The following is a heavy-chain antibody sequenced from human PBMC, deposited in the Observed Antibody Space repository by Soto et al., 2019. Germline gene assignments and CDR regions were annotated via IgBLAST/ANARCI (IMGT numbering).Heavy chain of an antibody. V-gene: IGHV1-3*01. CDR1: GYVLAGFG. CDR3: ARGPNGHYSYFDY. Sequence: GVSVNLSCSASGYVLAGFGLHWVRLANGQRLEWMGWIDPGNGDTRYSQKFRGRVSITRDTSASTAYMELSSLRSEDTTVFYCARGPNGHYSYFDYWGEGALVTVSS. D-gene: IGHD4-17*01. CDR2: IDPGNGDT. J-gene: IGHJ4*02.